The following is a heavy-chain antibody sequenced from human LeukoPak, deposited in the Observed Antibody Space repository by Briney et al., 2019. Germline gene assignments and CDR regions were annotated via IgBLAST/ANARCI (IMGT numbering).Heavy chain of an antibody. J-gene: IGHJ5*02. D-gene: IGHD6-13*01. V-gene: IGHV3-23*01. CDR2: ISGSGGST. Sequence: GGSLRLSCAASGFTFSSYGMHWVRQAPGKGLEWVSAISGSGGSTYYADSVKGRFTISRDNSKNTLYLQMNSLRAEDTALYHCARDSYISYSRSWPTNWLDPWGQGTLVTVSS. CDR3: ARDSYISYSRSWPTNWLDP. CDR1: GFTFSSYG.